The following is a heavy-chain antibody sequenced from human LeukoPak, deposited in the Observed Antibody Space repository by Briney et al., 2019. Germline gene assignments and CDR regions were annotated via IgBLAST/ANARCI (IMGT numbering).Heavy chain of an antibody. Sequence: PGGSLRLSCAASGFTIGNYWMTWVRQAPGKGLEWVANIKQDGKTTYYADSVKGRFTISRDNAKNSLYLQMNSLRAEDTAMYYCAGDPPWTNDAFDIWGQGTMVTVSS. CDR2: IKQDGKTT. V-gene: IGHV3-7*01. D-gene: IGHD1-1*01. CDR3: AGDPPWTNDAFDI. CDR1: GFTIGNYW. J-gene: IGHJ3*02.